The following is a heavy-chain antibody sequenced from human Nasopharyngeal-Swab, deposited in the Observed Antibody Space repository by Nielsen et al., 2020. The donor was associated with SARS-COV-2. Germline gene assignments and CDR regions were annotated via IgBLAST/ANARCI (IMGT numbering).Heavy chain of an antibody. J-gene: IGHJ2*01. CDR3: ARASSGYDEWYFDL. D-gene: IGHD5-12*01. CDR1: GFTFSNFW. CDR2: IKQDGSEK. V-gene: IGHV3-7*01. Sequence: GESLKISCAASGFTFSNFWMSWVRQAPGKGLEWVANIKQDGSEKYYVDSVKGRFTISRDNAKNSLYLQMNSLRAEDTAVYYCARASSGYDEWYFDLWGRGTLVTVSS.